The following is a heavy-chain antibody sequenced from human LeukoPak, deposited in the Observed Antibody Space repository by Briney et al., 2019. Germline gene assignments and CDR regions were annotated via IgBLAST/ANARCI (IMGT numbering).Heavy chain of an antibody. V-gene: IGHV4-38-2*01. CDR1: GYSISSGYY. J-gene: IGHJ4*02. Sequence: PSETLSLTCAVSGYSISSGYYWGWIRPPPGKGLEWIGSIYHSGSTYYNPSLKSRVTISVDTSKNQFSLKLSSVTAADTAVYYCARKRHLDYSTKIFDYWGQGTLVTVSS. CDR3: ARKRHLDYSTKIFDY. CDR2: IYHSGST. D-gene: IGHD1-1*01.